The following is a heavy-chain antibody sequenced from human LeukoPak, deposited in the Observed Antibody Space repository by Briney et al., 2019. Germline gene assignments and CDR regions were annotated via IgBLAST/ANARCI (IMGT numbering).Heavy chain of an antibody. CDR2: IRSKAYGGTT. CDR3: TRDTTAWSSNWFDP. J-gene: IGHJ5*02. CDR1: GFTFGDYA. V-gene: IGHV3-49*03. D-gene: IGHD1-1*01. Sequence: TGGSLRPSCTASGFTFGDYAMSWFRQAPGKGLEWVGFIRSKAYGGTTEYAASVKGRFTISRDDSKSIAYLQMNSLKTEDTAVYYCTRDTTAWSSNWFDPWGQGTLVTVSS.